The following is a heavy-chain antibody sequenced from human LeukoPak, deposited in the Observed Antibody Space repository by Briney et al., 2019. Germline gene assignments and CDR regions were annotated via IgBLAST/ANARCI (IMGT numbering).Heavy chain of an antibody. Sequence: PSETLSLTCTVSGGSISDYHWSWIRQPPGKGLEWIGYIYYSGSTNYNPSLKSRVTISVDTSKNQFSLKLSSVTAADTAVYYCARDAGDYYGSGSSDYFDYWGQGTLVTVSS. CDR3: ARDAGDYYGSGSSDYFDY. J-gene: IGHJ4*02. V-gene: IGHV4-59*01. CDR1: GGSISDYH. CDR2: IYYSGST. D-gene: IGHD3-10*01.